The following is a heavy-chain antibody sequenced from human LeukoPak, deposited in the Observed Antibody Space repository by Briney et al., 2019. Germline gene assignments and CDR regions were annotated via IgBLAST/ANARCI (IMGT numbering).Heavy chain of an antibody. CDR1: GGSINSYY. Sequence: SETLSLTCTVSGGSINSYYWSWIRQPPGKGLEWIGYIYYSGSTNYNPSLKSRVTISVDTSKNQFSLKLSSVTAADTAVYYCARVGINSSGWQTFDYWGQGTLVTVSS. J-gene: IGHJ4*02. D-gene: IGHD6-19*01. V-gene: IGHV4-59*08. CDR2: IYYSGST. CDR3: ARVGINSSGWQTFDY.